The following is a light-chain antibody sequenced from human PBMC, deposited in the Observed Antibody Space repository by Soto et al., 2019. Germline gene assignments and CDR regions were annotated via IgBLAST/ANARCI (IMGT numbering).Light chain of an antibody. CDR2: EVN. Sequence: QAAFTQAASVSGSPGQSISISCTGTISDVGGYNFVSWYQQYPGTAPKVMIYEVNNRPAGVSGRFSGSKSGNTASLTSSGLQAEDEADYYCRSYTTSSTLVFVTGTKVTVL. V-gene: IGLV2-14*01. CDR1: ISDVGGYNF. J-gene: IGLJ1*01. CDR3: RSYTTSSTLV.